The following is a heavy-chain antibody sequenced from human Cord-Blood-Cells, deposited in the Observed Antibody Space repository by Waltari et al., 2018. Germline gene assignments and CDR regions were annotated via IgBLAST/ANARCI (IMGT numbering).Heavy chain of an antibody. J-gene: IGHJ3*02. CDR3: ARLNWNYAFDI. V-gene: IGHV4-39*01. CDR2: IHYSGGT. D-gene: IGHD1-7*01. Sequence: QLQLQESGPGLVKPSETLSLTCTVSGGSISSSSYYWGWIRQPPGKGLEWIGSIHYSGGTYYNPSLKSRVTISVDTSKNQFSLKLSSVTAADTAVYYCARLNWNYAFDIWGQGTIVTVSS. CDR1: GGSISSSSYY.